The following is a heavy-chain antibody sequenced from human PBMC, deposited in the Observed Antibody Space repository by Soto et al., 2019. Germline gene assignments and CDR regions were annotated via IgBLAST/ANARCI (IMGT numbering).Heavy chain of an antibody. J-gene: IGHJ5*02. CDR1: GFTFSSYA. CDR2: ISYDGSNK. CDR3: ARDELS. D-gene: IGHD1-7*01. V-gene: IGHV3-30-3*01. Sequence: QVQLVESGGGVVHPGRSLRLSCAASGFTFSSYAMHWVRQATGKGLEWVAGISYDGSNKYYADSVKGRFTISRDNSKNTLYLQMNSLRAEDTAVYYCARDELSWGQGTLVTVSS.